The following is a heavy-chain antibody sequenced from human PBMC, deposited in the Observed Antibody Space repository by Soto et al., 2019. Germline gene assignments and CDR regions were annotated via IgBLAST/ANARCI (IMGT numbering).Heavy chain of an antibody. CDR3: AKEYCDTSRCFLPDY. CDR2: IIPIFGTA. D-gene: IGHD2-2*01. Sequence: SVKVSCKASGGTFSSYAISWVRQAPGQGLEWMGGIIPIFGTANYAQKFQGRVTITADESTSTAYMELRSLRSDDTAVYFCAKEYCDTSRCFLPDYWGQGALVTVSS. CDR1: GGTFSSYA. J-gene: IGHJ4*02. V-gene: IGHV1-69*13.